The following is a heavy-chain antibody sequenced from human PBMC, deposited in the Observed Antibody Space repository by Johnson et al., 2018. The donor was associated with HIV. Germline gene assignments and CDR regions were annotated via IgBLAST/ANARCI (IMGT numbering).Heavy chain of an antibody. Sequence: VLLVESGGGVVQPGRSLRLSCAASGFTFSNYGMHWVRQAPGKGLEWVSGINWNGGSTGYADSVKGRFTISRDNAKNSLYLQMNSLRAEDTAVYYCAKGLVYAGPDDAFDIWGQGTMVTVSS. CDR2: INWNGGST. D-gene: IGHD2-8*01. CDR3: AKGLVYAGPDDAFDI. V-gene: IGHV3-20*04. CDR1: GFTFSNYG. J-gene: IGHJ3*02.